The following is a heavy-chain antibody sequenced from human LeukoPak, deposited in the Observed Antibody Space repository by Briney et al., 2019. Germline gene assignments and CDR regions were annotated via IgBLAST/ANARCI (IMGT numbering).Heavy chain of an antibody. J-gene: IGHJ4*02. CDR3: VRVMTTTRNFDY. Sequence: GGSLRLSCAASGFTFSSDPMHWVRQTPGKGLEWVAVISYDGKNKYYADSVNGRFTVSRDNTKNTLYLQMNSLRVDDMGVYYCVRVMTTTRNFDYWGPGTLVTVSS. V-gene: IGHV3-30*04. CDR1: GFTFSSDP. CDR2: ISYDGKNK. D-gene: IGHD1-1*01.